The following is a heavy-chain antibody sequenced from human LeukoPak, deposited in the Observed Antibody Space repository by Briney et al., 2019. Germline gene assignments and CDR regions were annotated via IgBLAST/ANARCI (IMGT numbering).Heavy chain of an antibody. D-gene: IGHD1-7*01. CDR2: IYYSGST. J-gene: IGHJ4*02. CDR3: ATTRTVSWNSEYYFDY. V-gene: IGHV4-30-4*01. CDR1: GGSISSGDYY. Sequence: SQTLSLTCTVSGGSISSGDYYWSWIRQPPGKGLEWIGYIYYSGSTYYNPSLKSRVTISVDTSKNQFSLKLSSVTAADTAVYYCATTRTVSWNSEYYFDYWGQGTLVTVSS.